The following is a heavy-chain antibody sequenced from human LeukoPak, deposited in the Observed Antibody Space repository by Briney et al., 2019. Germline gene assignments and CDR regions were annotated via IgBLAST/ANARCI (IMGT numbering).Heavy chain of an antibody. CDR2: IYPDASYT. V-gene: IGHV5-51*01. Sequence: GESLKISCQVSGYRFTTYWIAWVRQMPGKGLEWMGIIYPDASYTIYNPSFQGRVTISVDRSISTAYLHWSSLKASDTAMYYCARRKRLDIWGQGTMVTVSS. CDR1: GYRFTTYW. CDR3: ARRKRLDI. J-gene: IGHJ3*02.